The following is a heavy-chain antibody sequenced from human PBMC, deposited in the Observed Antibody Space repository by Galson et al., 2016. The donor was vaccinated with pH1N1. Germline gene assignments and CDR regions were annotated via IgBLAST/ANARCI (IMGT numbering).Heavy chain of an antibody. Sequence: SLRLSCATSGFTFKNYVMSWVRQAPGKGLEWVSVISGRGGNTYYADSVKGRFTISRDNFKNTLYLEMNKLKDDDTAVYYCAKDRSREFLHFPFDAFDVWGQGTMVSASA. CDR2: ISGRGGNT. CDR3: AKDRSREFLHFPFDAFDV. V-gene: IGHV3-23*01. CDR1: GFTFKNYV. D-gene: IGHD3-10*01. J-gene: IGHJ3*01.